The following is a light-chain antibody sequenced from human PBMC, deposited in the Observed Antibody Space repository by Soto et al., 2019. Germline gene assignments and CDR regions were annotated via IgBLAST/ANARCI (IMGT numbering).Light chain of an antibody. J-gene: IGKJ1*01. CDR2: GAS. CDR3: QQYGSSPPWT. Sequence: EIVLTQSPGTLSLSPGDRATLSCRASQSVSSSYLAWYQQKHGQAPRLLIYGASSTDTGIPYRFRGSGSGTDFTLTISSLEPEDLAVYYCQQYGSSPPWTFGQGTKVEIK. V-gene: IGKV3-20*01. CDR1: QSVSSSY.